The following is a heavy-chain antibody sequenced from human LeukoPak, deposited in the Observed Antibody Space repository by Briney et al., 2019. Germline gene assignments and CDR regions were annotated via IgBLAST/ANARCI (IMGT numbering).Heavy chain of an antibody. CDR2: INHNGRT. CDR3: ARGRSRVTVFGVALNWFDS. Sequence: PSETLSLTCTVSGGAISSYYWSWIRQPPGKGLEWIGEINHNGRTNYNPSLKSRLTISADTSKNQFSLKLRSVTAADTAVYYCARGRSRVTVFGVALNWFDSWGQGNLVSVSS. CDR1: GGAISSYY. V-gene: IGHV4-34*01. D-gene: IGHD3-3*01. J-gene: IGHJ5*01.